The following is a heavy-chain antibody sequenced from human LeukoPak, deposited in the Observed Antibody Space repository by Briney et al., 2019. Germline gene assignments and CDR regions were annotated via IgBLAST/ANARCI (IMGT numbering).Heavy chain of an antibody. J-gene: IGHJ4*02. CDR3: ARDERYDSSGYPFDC. CDR2: INPNSGDT. Sequence: ASVKVSCKASGYTFTGYFIHWVRQAPGQGLEWMGWINPNSGDTNYAQKFQGSVTMTRDTSSSTAYMELSRLRSDDTAVYYCARDERYDSSGYPFDCWGQGTLVTVSS. D-gene: IGHD3-22*01. V-gene: IGHV1-2*02. CDR1: GYTFTGYF.